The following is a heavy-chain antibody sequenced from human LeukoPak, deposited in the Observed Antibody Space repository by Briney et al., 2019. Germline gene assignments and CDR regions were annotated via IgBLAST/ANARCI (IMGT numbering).Heavy chain of an antibody. D-gene: IGHD3-10*02. V-gene: IGHV3-48*04. CDR3: AELGITMIGGV. CDR2: ISFTSSTI. Sequence: QPGGSLRLSCAASGFNFSTYSMNWVRQAPGKGLEWVSYISFTSSTIYYADSVKGRFTISRDNAKNSLYLQMNSLRAEDTAVYYCAELGITMIGGVWGKGTTVTISS. J-gene: IGHJ6*04. CDR1: GFNFSTYS.